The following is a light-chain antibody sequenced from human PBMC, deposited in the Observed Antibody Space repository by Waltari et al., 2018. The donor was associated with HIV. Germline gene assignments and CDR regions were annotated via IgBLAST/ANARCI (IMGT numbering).Light chain of an antibody. CDR2: WAS. Sequence: DIVMTQSPDSLALSLGERATISCKSSQSILYSSNNKNYLAWYQQKPGQPPKLLIYWASTRESGVPDRISGSGSGTDFTLTIASLQADDVAVYYCQQYYNVPYTFGQGTKLEIK. CDR1: QSILYSSNNKNY. CDR3: QQYYNVPYT. V-gene: IGKV4-1*01. J-gene: IGKJ2*01.